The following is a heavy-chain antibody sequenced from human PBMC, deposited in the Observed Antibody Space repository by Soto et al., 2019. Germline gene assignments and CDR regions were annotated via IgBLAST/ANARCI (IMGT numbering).Heavy chain of an antibody. CDR3: ARGGQQLDGYYYYYGMDV. J-gene: IGHJ6*02. CDR2: INHSGST. Sequence: SETLSLTGAVYGGSFSGYYWSWIRQPPGKGLEWIGEINHSGSTNYNPSLKSRVTISVDTSKNQFSLKLSSVTAADTAVYYCARGGQQLDGYYYYYGMDVWGQGTTVTVSS. D-gene: IGHD6-13*01. CDR1: GGSFSGYY. V-gene: IGHV4-34*01.